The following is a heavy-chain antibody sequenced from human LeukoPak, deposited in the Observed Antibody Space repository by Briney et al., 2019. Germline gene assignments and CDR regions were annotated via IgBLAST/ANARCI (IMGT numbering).Heavy chain of an antibody. D-gene: IGHD3-22*01. CDR1: GYSISSGDD. V-gene: IGHV4-38-2*02. CDR3: ARVLGSYVELGYDSRTLAFDI. Sequence: SETLSLTCTVSGYSISSGDDWGWIRQPPGKGLEGIGSIYHSGSTYYNPSLKSRVTISVDTSKNQFSLKLSSVTAADTAVYYCARVLGSYVELGYDSRTLAFDIWGQGTMVTVSS. J-gene: IGHJ3*02. CDR2: IYHSGST.